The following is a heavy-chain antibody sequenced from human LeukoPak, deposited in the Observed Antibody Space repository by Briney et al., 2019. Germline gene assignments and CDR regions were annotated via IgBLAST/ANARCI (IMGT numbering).Heavy chain of an antibody. CDR1: GFTVSSNY. CDR2: IYSGGST. J-gene: IGHJ4*02. V-gene: IGHV3-53*01. Sequence: PGGSLRLSCAASGFTVSSNYMSWVRQAPGKGLEWVSVIYSGGSTYYADSVKGRFTISRDNSKNTLYLQMNSLRAEDTAVYYCARDEDCYYDSSSYWGQGTLVTVSS. CDR3: ARDEDCYYDSSSY. D-gene: IGHD3-22*01.